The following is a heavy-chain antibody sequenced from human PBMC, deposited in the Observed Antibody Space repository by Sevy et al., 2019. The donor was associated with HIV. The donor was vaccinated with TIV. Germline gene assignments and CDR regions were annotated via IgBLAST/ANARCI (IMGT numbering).Heavy chain of an antibody. CDR1: GFTFSDYA. Sequence: GGSLRLSCAASGFTFSDYAIHWVRQAPGKGLEWVALIPSDGSNEYYGDSVQGRFTISRETFKSMVFLQMNSLRPEDTAMDDCAGELHATSFGVLILDPQFYYAMDVWGQGTPVTVSS. CDR3: AGELHATSFGVLILDPQFYYAMDV. CDR2: IPSDGSNE. J-gene: IGHJ6*02. D-gene: IGHD3-3*01. V-gene: IGHV3-30*04.